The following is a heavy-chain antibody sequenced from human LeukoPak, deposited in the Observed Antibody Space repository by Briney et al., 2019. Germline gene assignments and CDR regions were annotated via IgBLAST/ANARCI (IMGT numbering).Heavy chain of an antibody. J-gene: IGHJ6*04. CDR2: IYYSGST. D-gene: IGHD6-13*01. V-gene: IGHV4-61*01. CDR3: ASPYSSSWYSPYYYYGMDV. CDR1: GGSVSSGSYY. Sequence: PSETLSLTCTVSGGSVSSGSYYWSWIRQPPGKGLEWIGYIYYSGSTNYNPSHKSRVTISVDTSKNQFSLKLSSVTAADTAVYYCASPYSSSWYSPYYYYGMDVWGKGTTVTVSS.